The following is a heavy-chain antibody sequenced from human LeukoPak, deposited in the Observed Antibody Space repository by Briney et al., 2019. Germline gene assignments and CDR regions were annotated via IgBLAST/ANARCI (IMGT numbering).Heavy chain of an antibody. J-gene: IGHJ6*03. CDR2: ISSSSSTI. V-gene: IGHV3-48*01. D-gene: IGHD6-13*01. CDR3: ARVGIAAAGTTYNYYYYYMDV. CDR1: GFTFSSYS. Sequence: GGSLRLSCAASGFTFSSYSMNWVRQAPGKGLEWVSYISSSSSTIYYADSVKGRFTISRDNAKNSLYLQMNSLRAEDTAVYYCARVGIAAAGTTYNYYYYYMDVWGKGTTVTVSS.